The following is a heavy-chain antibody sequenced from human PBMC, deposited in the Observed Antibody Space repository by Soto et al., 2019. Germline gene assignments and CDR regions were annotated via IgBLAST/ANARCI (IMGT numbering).Heavy chain of an antibody. J-gene: IGHJ3*02. CDR3: ARDHRYAFDI. CDR1: GFTFSSYA. Sequence: GGSLRLSCAASGFTFSSYAMSWVRQAPGKGLEWVSDIRGSGGSTYYADSVKGRFTIARDNAKNSLYLQMNSLRAEDTAVYYCARDHRYAFDIWGQGTMVTVSS. CDR2: IRGSGGST. V-gene: IGHV3-23*01.